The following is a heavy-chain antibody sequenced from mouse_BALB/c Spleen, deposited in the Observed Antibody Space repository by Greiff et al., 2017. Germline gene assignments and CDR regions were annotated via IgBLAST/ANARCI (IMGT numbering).Heavy chain of an antibody. Sequence: DVQLVESGGGLVQPGGSLKLSCAASGFTFSSYTMSWVRQTPEKRLEWVAYISNGGGSTYYPDTVKGRFTISRDNAKNTLYLQMSSLKSEDTAMYYCARGPYGSSYPYAMDYWGQGTSVTVSS. CDR1: GFTFSSYT. D-gene: IGHD1-1*01. CDR3: ARGPYGSSYPYAMDY. V-gene: IGHV5-12-2*01. CDR2: ISNGGGST. J-gene: IGHJ4*01.